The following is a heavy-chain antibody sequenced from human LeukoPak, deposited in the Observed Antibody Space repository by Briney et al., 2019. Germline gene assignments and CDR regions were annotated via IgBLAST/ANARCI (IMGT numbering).Heavy chain of an antibody. J-gene: IGHJ6*02. CDR1: GFTFSNYG. CDR2: IKSDGTTT. CDR3: AREWGMDV. Sequence: GGSLRLSCAASGFTFSNYGMQWVRQVSGKGLVWVSRIKSDGTTTGHADFVKGRFAISRDNAKNTLYVKMNSLRAEDTAVYYCAREWGMDVWGQGTTVTVSS. V-gene: IGHV3-74*01.